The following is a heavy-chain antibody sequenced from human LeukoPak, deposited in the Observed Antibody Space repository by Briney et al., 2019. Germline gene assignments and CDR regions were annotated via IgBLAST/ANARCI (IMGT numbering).Heavy chain of an antibody. CDR3: GASEIS. V-gene: IGHV3-7*01. J-gene: IGHJ5*02. CDR1: GFTFSNYW. Sequence: PGGSLRLSCAASGFTFSNYWMSWVRQAPGKGLEWVANIKEDGSEKNYVDSVKGRFTISRDNAKNSLYLQMTSLRAEDTAVYYCGASEISWGQGNLVTVSS. CDR2: IKEDGSEK. D-gene: IGHD1-14*01.